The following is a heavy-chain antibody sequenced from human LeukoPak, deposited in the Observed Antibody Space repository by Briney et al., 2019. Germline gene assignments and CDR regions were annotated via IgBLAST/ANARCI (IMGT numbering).Heavy chain of an antibody. V-gene: IGHV3-30*03. J-gene: IGHJ4*02. CDR3: ARASSYSYGYGY. CDR2: ISYDGSNK. D-gene: IGHD5-18*01. CDR1: GFTFSSYG. Sequence: AGRSLRLSCAASGFTFSSYGMHWVRQAPGKGLEWVAFISYDGSNKYYADSVKGRFTISRDNSKNTLYLQMNSLRAEDRAVYYCARASSYSYGYGYWGQGTLVTVSS.